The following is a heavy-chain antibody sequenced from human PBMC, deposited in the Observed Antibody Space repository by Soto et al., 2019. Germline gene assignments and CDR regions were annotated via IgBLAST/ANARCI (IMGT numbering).Heavy chain of an antibody. CDR1: GGSFSGYY. D-gene: IGHD6-19*01. CDR2: INHSGST. J-gene: IGHJ4*02. CDR3: ARGLNSSGKFDY. V-gene: IGHV4-34*01. Sequence: SETLSLTCAVYGGSFSGYYWSWIRQPPGKGLEWIGEINHSGSTNYNPSLKSRVTISVDTSKNQFSLKLSSVTAADTAVYYCARGLNSSGKFDYWGQGTLVTVSS.